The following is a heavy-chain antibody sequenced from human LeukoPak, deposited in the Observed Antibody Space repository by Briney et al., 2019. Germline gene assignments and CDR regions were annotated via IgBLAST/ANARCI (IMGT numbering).Heavy chain of an antibody. CDR3: ARVTVDTAMTHYFDY. Sequence: PSETLSLTCTVSGGSISSSSYYWGWIRQPPGKGLEWIGSIYYSGSTYYNPSLKSRVTISVDTSKNQFSLKLSSVTAADTAVYYCARVTVDTAMTHYFDYWGQGTLVTVSS. CDR1: GGSISSSSYY. D-gene: IGHD5-18*01. CDR2: IYYSGST. V-gene: IGHV4-39*07. J-gene: IGHJ4*02.